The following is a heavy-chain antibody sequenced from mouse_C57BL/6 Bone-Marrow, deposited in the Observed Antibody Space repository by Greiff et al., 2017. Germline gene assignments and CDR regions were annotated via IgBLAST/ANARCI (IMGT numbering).Heavy chain of an antibody. CDR1: GYAFSSSW. CDR3: AKGYFDV. J-gene: IGHJ1*03. Sequence: VKVVESGPELVKPGASVKISCKASGYAFSSSWMNWVKQRPGKGLEWIGRIYPGDGDTNYNGKFKGKATLNADKASSTAYMQLSSLTSEDSAVYFCAKGYFDVWGTGTTVTVSS. V-gene: IGHV1-82*01. CDR2: IYPGDGDT.